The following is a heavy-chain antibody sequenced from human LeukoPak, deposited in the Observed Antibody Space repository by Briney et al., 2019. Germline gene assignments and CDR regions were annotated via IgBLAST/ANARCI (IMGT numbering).Heavy chain of an antibody. CDR3: ARPAGDYGSGSYYND. Sequence: SETLSLTCAVYGGSFSGYYWSWIRQPPGKGLEWIGEINHSGSTNYNPSLKSRVTISLDTSKNQFSLKLSSVTAADTAVYYCARPAGDYGSGSYYNDWGQGTLVTVSS. CDR2: INHSGST. D-gene: IGHD3-10*01. V-gene: IGHV4-34*01. J-gene: IGHJ4*02. CDR1: GGSFSGYY.